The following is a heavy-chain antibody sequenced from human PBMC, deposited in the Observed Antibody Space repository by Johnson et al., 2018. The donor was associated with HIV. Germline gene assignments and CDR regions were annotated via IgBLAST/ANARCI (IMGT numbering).Heavy chain of an antibody. CDR2: ISWDGGST. V-gene: IGHV3-43D*03. CDR1: GFTFDDYA. Sequence: VQLVESGGGVERPGGSLRLSCAASGFTFDDYAMHWVRQAPGKGLEWVSLISWDGGSTYYADSVKGRFTISRDNANNSLYLQMNSLRAEDTALYYCAKGLGWELLTHDAFDIWGQGTMVTVSS. J-gene: IGHJ3*02. CDR3: AKGLGWELLTHDAFDI. D-gene: IGHD1-26*01.